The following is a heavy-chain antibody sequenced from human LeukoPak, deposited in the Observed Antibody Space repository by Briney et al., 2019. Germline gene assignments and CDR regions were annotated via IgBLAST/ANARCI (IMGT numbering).Heavy chain of an antibody. V-gene: IGHV6-1*01. Sequence: SQTLSLTCAISGDSVSSISVAWNWIRQSPSRGLEGLRRTYYRCKWYYEYAVSVKGRININPDPSKNQFALQLNSVTPEDTAVYYCVRDGGVSGYDLLDYWGQGTLVTVSS. CDR1: GDSVSSISVA. J-gene: IGHJ4*02. D-gene: IGHD5-12*01. CDR2: TYYRCKWYY. CDR3: VRDGGVSGYDLLDY.